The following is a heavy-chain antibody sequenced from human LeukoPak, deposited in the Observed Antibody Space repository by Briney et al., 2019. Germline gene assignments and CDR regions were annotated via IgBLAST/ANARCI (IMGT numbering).Heavy chain of an antibody. CDR2: ISRDSDIR. V-gene: IGHV3-21*05. J-gene: IGHJ4*02. CDR3: ASELGTPFDY. Sequence: GGSLTLSCAASGFIFGRDSMNWVRQAPGRGLEWISYISRDSDIRYYADSVKGRFTISRDNAKNSLYLQMNSLRAEDTAVYYCASELGTPFDYWGQGTLVTVSS. CDR1: GFIFGRDS. D-gene: IGHD7-27*01.